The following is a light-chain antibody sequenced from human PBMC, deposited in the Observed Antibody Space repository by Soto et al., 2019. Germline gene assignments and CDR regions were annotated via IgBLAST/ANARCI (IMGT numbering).Light chain of an antibody. CDR1: GSNIGSNS. J-gene: IGLJ2*01. CDR2: DND. CDR3: GTWESYLSVGV. V-gene: IGLV1-51*01. Sequence: QSVLTQPPSVSAAPGQTVTISCSGGGSNIGSNSVSWYQQVPGTAPKLLLYDNDKRPSGIPDRFSGSKSGTSATLGITGLQTADEADYYCGTWESYLSVGVFGGGTKLT.